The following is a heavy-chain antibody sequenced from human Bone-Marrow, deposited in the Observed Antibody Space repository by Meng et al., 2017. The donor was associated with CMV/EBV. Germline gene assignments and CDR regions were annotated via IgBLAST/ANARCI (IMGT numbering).Heavy chain of an antibody. CDR1: GFTFSDYS. CDR3: ARGIVGATADY. CDR2: ISASNYR. V-gene: IGHV3-21*01. Sequence: GESLKISCAASGFTFSDYSMNWVRQAPGKGLECVSFISASNYRYYADSVKGRFTISRDNAKNSLYPQMNSLRADDTAVYYCARGIVGATADYWGQGTLVTVSS. J-gene: IGHJ4*02. D-gene: IGHD1-26*01.